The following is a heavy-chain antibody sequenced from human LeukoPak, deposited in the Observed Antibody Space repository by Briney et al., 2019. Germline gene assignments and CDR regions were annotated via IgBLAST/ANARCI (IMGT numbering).Heavy chain of an antibody. V-gene: IGHV4-34*01. CDR3: ASVVPAAPYFDY. CDR1: GGSFSGYY. J-gene: IGHJ4*02. D-gene: IGHD2-2*01. Sequence: PSETLSLTCAVYGGSFSGYYWSWIRQPPGKGLEWIGEINHSGSTNYNPSHKSRVTISVDTSKNQFSLKLSSVTAADTAVYYCASVVPAAPYFDYWGQGTLVTVSS. CDR2: INHSGST.